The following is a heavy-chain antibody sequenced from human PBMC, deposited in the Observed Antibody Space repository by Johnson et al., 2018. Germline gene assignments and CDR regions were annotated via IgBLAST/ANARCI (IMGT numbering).Heavy chain of an antibody. CDR2: IGTAGDT. J-gene: IGHJ3*02. Sequence: VQLVESGGGLVQPGGSLRLSCAASGFTFSSYDMHWVRQATGKGLEWVSAIGTAGDTYYPGSVKGRFTLSRENAKNSLYLQMNSLRAGDTAVYYCARGGFVDAFDIWGQGTMVTVSS. V-gene: IGHV3-13*01. CDR1: GFTFSSYD. CDR3: ARGGFVDAFDI. D-gene: IGHD5-12*01.